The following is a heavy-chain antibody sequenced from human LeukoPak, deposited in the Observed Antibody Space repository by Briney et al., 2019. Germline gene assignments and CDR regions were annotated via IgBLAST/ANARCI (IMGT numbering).Heavy chain of an antibody. D-gene: IGHD2-2*01. V-gene: IGHV3-64*01. CDR3: ARDGLDCGSTSCYGDY. J-gene: IGHJ4*02. CDR2: ISSNGGST. CDR1: GFTFSSYA. Sequence: GGSLRLSCAASGFTFSSYAMHWVRQAPGKGLEYVSAISSNGGSTYYANSVKGRFTISRDNSKNTLYLQMGSLRAEDMAVYYCARDGLDCGSTSCYGDYWGQGTLVTVSS.